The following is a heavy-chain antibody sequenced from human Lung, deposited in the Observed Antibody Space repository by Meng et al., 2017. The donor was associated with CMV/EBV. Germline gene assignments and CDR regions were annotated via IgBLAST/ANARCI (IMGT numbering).Heavy chain of an antibody. D-gene: IGHD4-17*01. V-gene: IGHV4-31*03. J-gene: IGHJ5*02. CDR3: ARTNYGDYNWFDP. CDR2: IYYSGST. CDR1: GGSISSCGFY. Sequence: VELQEPGPGLVKPSKTLRPPCTFSGGSISSCGFYWSWIRQHPGKGREWIGYIYYSGSTYYNPSLRSRVAISIDTSKNQFSLKLTSVTAADTAVDFCARTNYGDYNWFDPWGQGTLVTVSS.